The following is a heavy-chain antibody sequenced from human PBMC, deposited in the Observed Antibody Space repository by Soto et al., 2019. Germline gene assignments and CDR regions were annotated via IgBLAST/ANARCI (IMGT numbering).Heavy chain of an antibody. CDR2: IDPSDSYT. V-gene: IGHV5-10-1*01. D-gene: IGHD2-15*01. Sequence: GESLKISCKGSGYSFTSYWISWVRQMPGKGLEWMGRIDPSDSYTNYSPSFQGHVTISADKSISTAYLQWSSLKASDTAMYYCARVGYCSGGSCYGNDYWGQGTLVTVSS. CDR3: ARVGYCSGGSCYGNDY. CDR1: GYSFTSYW. J-gene: IGHJ4*02.